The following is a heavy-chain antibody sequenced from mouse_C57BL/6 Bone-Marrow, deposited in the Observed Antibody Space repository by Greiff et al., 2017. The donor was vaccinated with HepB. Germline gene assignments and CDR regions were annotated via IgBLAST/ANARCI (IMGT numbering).Heavy chain of an antibody. D-gene: IGHD1-1*01. CDR2: IYPGDGDT. V-gene: IGHV1-82*01. Sequence: QVQLKESGPELVKPGASVKISCKASGYAFSSSWMNWVKQRPGKGLEWIGRIYPGDGDTNYNGKFKGKATLTADKSSSTAYMQLSSLTSEDSAVYFCASSFYYGSSYDYWGQGTTLTVSS. CDR1: GYAFSSSW. J-gene: IGHJ2*01. CDR3: ASSFYYGSSYDY.